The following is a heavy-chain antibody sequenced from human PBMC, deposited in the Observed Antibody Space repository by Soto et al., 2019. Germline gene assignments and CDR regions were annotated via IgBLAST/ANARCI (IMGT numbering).Heavy chain of an antibody. V-gene: IGHV1-46*01. J-gene: IGHJ6*04. CDR3: ARDLVDTAMVYYYGIDV. CDR1: GYTFTIYY. CDR2: INPSGGST. D-gene: IGHD5-18*01. Sequence: GASVKVSCKASGYTFTIYYMHCVLQSPLQWLDWMGIINPSGGSTSYAQKFQGRVTMTRDTSTSTVYMELSSLRSEATAVYYCARDLVDTAMVYYYGIDVLGKGTRVTACS.